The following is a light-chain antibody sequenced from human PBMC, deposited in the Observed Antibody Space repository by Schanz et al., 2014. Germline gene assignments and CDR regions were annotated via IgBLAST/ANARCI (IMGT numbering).Light chain of an antibody. CDR2: AAS. J-gene: IGKJ2*01. CDR1: QSISSY. CDR3: QRHGSSPLYT. V-gene: IGKV1-39*02. Sequence: DIQMTQSPSSLSASVGDRVTITCRASQSISSYLNWYQQKPGKAPKLLIYAASSLQSGVPSRFSGSGSGTDFTLTISRLEPEDFAVYYCQRHGSSPLYTFGQGTKVEVK.